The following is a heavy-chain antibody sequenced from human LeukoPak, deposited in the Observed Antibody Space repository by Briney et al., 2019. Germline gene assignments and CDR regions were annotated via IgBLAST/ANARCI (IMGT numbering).Heavy chain of an antibody. CDR3: AHVAYNWNPGSA. Sequence: PPGRSLRLSCATSGFTFSNYWMSWVRQVPGKGLEWVASISQDGSAKTYVDSVKGRFTISRDNAKNSLYLQMNSLRPEDTAVYYCAHVAYNWNPGSAWGQGTLVTVSS. CDR1: GFTFSNYW. J-gene: IGHJ5*02. CDR2: ISQDGSAK. V-gene: IGHV3-7*01. D-gene: IGHD1-20*01.